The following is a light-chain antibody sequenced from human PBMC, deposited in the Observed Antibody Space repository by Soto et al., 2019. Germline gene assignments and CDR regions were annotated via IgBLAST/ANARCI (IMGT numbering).Light chain of an antibody. CDR2: GAS. V-gene: IGKV3-15*01. CDR1: QSVYNN. J-gene: IGKJ1*01. Sequence: EIVMTQSPATLSVSPGERATLSCRASQSVYNNLAWYQQKPGQAPRLLIYGASTRATGIPARFSGSGSGTEFTLTISRLEPEDFALYFCQQYHSSPLTFGQGTKVDIK. CDR3: QQYHSSPLT.